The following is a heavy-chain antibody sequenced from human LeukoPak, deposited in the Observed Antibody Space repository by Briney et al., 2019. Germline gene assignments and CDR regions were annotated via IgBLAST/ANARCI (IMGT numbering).Heavy chain of an antibody. D-gene: IGHD3-10*01. CDR2: ISSSSSYI. J-gene: IGHJ4*02. CDR3: ARGQGSAISSGVYY. CDR1: GFTFSSYS. Sequence: GGSLRLSCAASGFTFSSYSMNWVRQAPGKGLEWVSSISSSSSYIYYADSVKGRFTVSRDNAKNSLYLQMNSLRAEDTAVYYCARGQGSAISSGVYYWGQGTLVTVYS. V-gene: IGHV3-21*01.